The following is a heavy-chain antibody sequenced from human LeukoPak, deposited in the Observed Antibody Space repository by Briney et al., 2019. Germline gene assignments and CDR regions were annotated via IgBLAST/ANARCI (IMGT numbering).Heavy chain of an antibody. J-gene: IGHJ4*02. V-gene: IGHV3-53*01. Sequence: GGSLRLSCAASGFTVSSNYMSWVRQAPGKGLEWVSVIYSGGSTYYADSVKGRFTISRDNSKNTLYLQMNSLRAEDTAVYYCARVVSGKNPFFDYWGQGTLVTVSS. CDR3: ARVVSGKNPFFDY. CDR2: IYSGGST. D-gene: IGHD3-10*01. CDR1: GFTVSSNY.